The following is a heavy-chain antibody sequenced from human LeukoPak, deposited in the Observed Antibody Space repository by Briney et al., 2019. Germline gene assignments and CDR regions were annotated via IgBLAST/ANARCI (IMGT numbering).Heavy chain of an antibody. CDR3: ARDQDDSSGYYRDPDAFDI. V-gene: IGHV3-72*01. J-gene: IGHJ3*02. D-gene: IGHD3-22*01. CDR1: GFTFSDHY. Sequence: GGSLRLSCAASGFTFSDHYMDWVRQAPGKGLEWVGRTRNKANSYTTEYAASEKGRFTISRDNAKNSLYLQMNSLRAEDTAVYYCARDQDDSSGYYRDPDAFDIWGQGTMVTVSS. CDR2: TRNKANSYTT.